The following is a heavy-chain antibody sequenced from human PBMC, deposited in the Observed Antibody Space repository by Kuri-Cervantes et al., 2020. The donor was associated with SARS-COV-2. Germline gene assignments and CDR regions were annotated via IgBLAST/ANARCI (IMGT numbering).Heavy chain of an antibody. V-gene: IGHV1-69*05. J-gene: IGHJ4*02. Sequence: SVKVSCKASGGTFSSYAISWVRQAPGQGLEWMGGIIPIFGTANYAQKFQGRVTITTDESTSTAYMELSSLRSEDTAVYYRARATGPPGYFDYWGQGTLVTVSS. CDR3: ARATGPPGYFDY. CDR1: GGTFSSYA. CDR2: IIPIFGTA.